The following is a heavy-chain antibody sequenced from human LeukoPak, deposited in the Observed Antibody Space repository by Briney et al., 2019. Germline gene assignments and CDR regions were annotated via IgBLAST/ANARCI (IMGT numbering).Heavy chain of an antibody. CDR3: AMRGDTLVIPATYMFDY. CDR2: ISSSGRTT. J-gene: IGHJ4*02. V-gene: IGHV3-48*01. D-gene: IGHD2-2*01. CDR1: GFTFSSYS. Sequence: QPGGSLRLSCAASGFTFSSYSINWVRQAPGRGLEWVSYISSSGRTTYYADSVKGRFTISRDNAKNSLYLQMNSLRGEDTAVYYCAMRGDTLVIPATYMFDYWGQGTLVTVSS.